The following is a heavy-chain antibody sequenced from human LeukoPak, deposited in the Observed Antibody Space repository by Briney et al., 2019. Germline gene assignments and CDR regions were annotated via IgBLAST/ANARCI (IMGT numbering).Heavy chain of an antibody. J-gene: IGHJ4*02. D-gene: IGHD2-15*01. CDR3: ASGGWYRGY. Sequence: PSETLSVTCAVYGGSFTGYHWTWIRQTRGKGLEWIGEINHRGSTNYNPSLESRVTISVDTSKNHFSLDLTSVTAADTAVYYCASGGWYRGYWGQGTLVTVSS. CDR1: GGSFTGYH. CDR2: INHRGST. V-gene: IGHV4-34*01.